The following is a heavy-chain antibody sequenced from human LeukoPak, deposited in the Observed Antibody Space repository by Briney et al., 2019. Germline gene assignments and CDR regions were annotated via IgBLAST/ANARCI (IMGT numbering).Heavy chain of an antibody. CDR3: ARGSAVAGTGDY. CDR1: GFTFSSYW. Sequence: GGSLRLSCAASGFTFSSYWMHWVRQAPGKGLVWVSRINSDGSTTNYADSVKGRFTISRDNAKNTLYLQMNSLRAEDTAVYYCARGSAVAGTGDYWGQGTLVTVSS. V-gene: IGHV3-74*01. J-gene: IGHJ4*02. D-gene: IGHD6-19*01. CDR2: INSDGSTT.